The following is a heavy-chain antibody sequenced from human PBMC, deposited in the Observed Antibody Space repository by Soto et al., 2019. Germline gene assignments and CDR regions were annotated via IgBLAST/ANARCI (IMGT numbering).Heavy chain of an antibody. V-gene: IGHV3-48*01. CDR2: IRSSSSTI. D-gene: IGHD3-10*01. Sequence: EVQLVESGGGLVQRGGSLRLSCAASGLAFSSYSMNWVRQAPGKGLEWVSYIRSSSSTIYYADSVKGRFTISRDNAKNSLYLQMNSLRAEDTAVYYCAFGKESRYYYYGMDVWGQGTTVTVSS. CDR1: GLAFSSYS. CDR3: AFGKESRYYYYGMDV. J-gene: IGHJ6*02.